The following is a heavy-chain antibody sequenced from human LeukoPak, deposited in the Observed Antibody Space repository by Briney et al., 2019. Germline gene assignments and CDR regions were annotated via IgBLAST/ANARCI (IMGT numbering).Heavy chain of an antibody. CDR2: IKEDGSEG. D-gene: IGHD1-26*01. CDR1: GFTFNYYW. V-gene: IGHV3-7*01. CDR3: ARDKASGSSYGSSFHF. J-gene: IGHJ3*01. Sequence: PGGSLRLSCAASGFTFNYYWMTWVRQDPGKGLEWVATIKEDGSEGYYVESVKGRFTISRDNAKNSLYLQMNSLRVEDTALYYCARDKASGSSYGSSFHFWGQGTMVTVSS.